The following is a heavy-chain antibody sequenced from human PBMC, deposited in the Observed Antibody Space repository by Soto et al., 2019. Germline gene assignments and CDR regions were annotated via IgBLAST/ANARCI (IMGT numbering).Heavy chain of an antibody. V-gene: IGHV4-59*01. CDR2: IYSSGSS. CDR3: ARDHPHSYGVYYFDY. J-gene: IGHJ4*02. CDR1: GGSISNYY. D-gene: IGHD5-18*01. Sequence: SETLSLTCTVSGGSISNYYWNWIRQSPGKGLEWIGYIYSSGSSHYNPSLQNRVTISIDTSKNQVSLKVNSVTAADTAVYYCARDHPHSYGVYYFDYWGQGTPVTVSS.